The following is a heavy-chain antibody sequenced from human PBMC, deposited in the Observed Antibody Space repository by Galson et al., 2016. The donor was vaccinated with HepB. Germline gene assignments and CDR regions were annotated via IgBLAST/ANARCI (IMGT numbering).Heavy chain of an antibody. CDR2: ISHRATT. CDR1: GGSLTDLY. Sequence: SETLSLTCGVNGGSLTDLYWRWIRQSPGKGLEWIGEISHRATTNSNPSFKSPVPLAVDTSKNHISLRLGSLTAADTAVCFCSRGIRGYGGPERLFHYWGQGTLVTLSS. CDR3: SRGIRGYGGPERLFHY. J-gene: IGHJ4*02. V-gene: IGHV4-34*01. D-gene: IGHD5-12*01.